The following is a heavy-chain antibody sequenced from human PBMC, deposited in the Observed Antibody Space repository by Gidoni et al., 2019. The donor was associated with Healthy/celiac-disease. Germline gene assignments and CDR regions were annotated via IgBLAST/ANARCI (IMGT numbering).Heavy chain of an antibody. CDR1: GCTFSRYE. J-gene: IGHJ5*02. V-gene: IGHV3-48*03. D-gene: IGHD2-15*01. CDR3: ARLYCSGGSCYASATGWFDP. CDR2: ISSSGSTI. Sequence: EVQLVESGGGLVQPGGSMRLSCAACGCTFSRYEMNRVRQAPGKGLGLVSYISSSGSTIYYADSVKGRFTISRDNAKNSLYLQMNSLRAEDTAVYYCARLYCSGGSCYASATGWFDPWGQGTLVTVSS.